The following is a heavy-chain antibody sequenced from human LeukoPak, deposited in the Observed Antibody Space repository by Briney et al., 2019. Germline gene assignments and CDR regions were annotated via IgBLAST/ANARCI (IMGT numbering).Heavy chain of an antibody. V-gene: IGHV3-23*01. J-gene: IGHJ4*02. D-gene: IGHD6-19*01. CDR3: AKTTTGYSSGRYPGWPVDY. CDR2: IFGSGGST. Sequence: GGSLRLSCAASGFTFSSYAMYWVRQAPGKGLEWVSGIFGSGGSTHYADSVKGRFTISREHSKTTVSLQMNSLRAEDTAVYYCAKTTTGYSSGRYPGWPVDYWGQGTLVTVSS. CDR1: GFTFSSYA.